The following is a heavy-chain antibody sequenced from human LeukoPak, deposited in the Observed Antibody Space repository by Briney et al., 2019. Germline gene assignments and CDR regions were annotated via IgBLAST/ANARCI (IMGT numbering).Heavy chain of an antibody. CDR1: GGTFSSYA. Sequence: GASVKVSCKASGGTFSSYAISWVRQAPGQGLEWMGGIIPIFGTANYAQKFQGRVTITADESTSTAYMELSSLRSEDTAVYYCARGDVVPAAAHYYYYYGMDVWGQGTTVTVSS. V-gene: IGHV1-69*13. J-gene: IGHJ6*02. D-gene: IGHD2-2*01. CDR2: IIPIFGTA. CDR3: ARGDVVPAAAHYYYYYGMDV.